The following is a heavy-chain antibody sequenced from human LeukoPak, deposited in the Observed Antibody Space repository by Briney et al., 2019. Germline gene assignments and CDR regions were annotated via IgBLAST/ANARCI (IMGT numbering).Heavy chain of an antibody. CDR3: ARLGVVGATLGADAFDI. CDR1: GGFISSYY. J-gene: IGHJ3*02. Sequence: SETLSLTCTVSGGFISSYYWSWIRQPPGKGLEWIGYIYYSGSTNYNPSLKSRVTISVDTSKNQFSLKLSSVTAADTAVYYCARLGVVGATLGADAFDIWGQGTMVTVSS. D-gene: IGHD1-26*01. CDR2: IYYSGST. V-gene: IGHV4-59*01.